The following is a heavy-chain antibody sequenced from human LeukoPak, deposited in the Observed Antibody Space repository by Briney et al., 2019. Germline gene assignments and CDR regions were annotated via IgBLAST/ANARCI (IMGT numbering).Heavy chain of an antibody. Sequence: GGSLRLSCAASGFTFSSYWMSWVRQAPGKGLEWVANIKQDGSEKYYVDPVKGRFTISRDNAKNSLYLQMNSLRAEDTAVYYCARRQQDRAGYSSSWYYYYYYYMDVWGKGTTVTVSS. J-gene: IGHJ6*03. D-gene: IGHD6-13*01. CDR3: ARRQQDRAGYSSSWYYYYYYYMDV. V-gene: IGHV3-7*01. CDR2: IKQDGSEK. CDR1: GFTFSSYW.